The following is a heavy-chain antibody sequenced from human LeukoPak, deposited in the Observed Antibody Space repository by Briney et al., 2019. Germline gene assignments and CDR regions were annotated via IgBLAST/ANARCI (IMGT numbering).Heavy chain of an antibody. CDR1: VFIFDDYT. D-gene: IGHD5-12*01. V-gene: IGHV3-43*01. Sequence: PGGSLRLSCLASVFIFDDYTMDWVRQAPGKGLEWVSRLCWDGGDKYNAESVKGRFTISRDNSKNSVYLQMNGLRTDDTAFYYCAKDIGQDGSGHHYFDHWGQGTLVTDSS. CDR3: AKDIGQDGSGHHYFDH. J-gene: IGHJ4*02. CDR2: LCWDGGDK.